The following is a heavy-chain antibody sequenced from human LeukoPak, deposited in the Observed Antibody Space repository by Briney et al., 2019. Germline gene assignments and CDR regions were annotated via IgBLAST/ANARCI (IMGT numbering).Heavy chain of an antibody. D-gene: IGHD6-19*01. CDR3: ARLGAVAGPYGMDV. J-gene: IGHJ6*02. CDR2: IYYSGST. V-gene: IGHV4-59*08. Sequence: TSETLSLTCTVSGGSISSYYWSWIRQLPGKGLEWIGYIYYSGSTNYNPSLKSRVTISVDTSKNQFSLKLSSVTAADTAVYYCARLGAVAGPYGMDVWGQGTTVTVSS. CDR1: GGSISSYY.